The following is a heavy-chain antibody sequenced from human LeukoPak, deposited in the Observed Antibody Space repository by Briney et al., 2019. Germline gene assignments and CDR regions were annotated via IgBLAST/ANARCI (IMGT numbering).Heavy chain of an antibody. D-gene: IGHD3-10*01. V-gene: IGHV4-39*07. J-gene: IGHJ6*03. Sequence: PSETLSLTCTVSGGSTSSSRHYWGWVRQPPGKGLEWIASIYYTGSSYYNPSLKSRVTISVDTSKNQFSLKLSSVTAADTAVYYCARTTMVRGTYYMDVWGKGTTVTISS. CDR3: ARTTMVRGTYYMDV. CDR1: GGSTSSSRHY. CDR2: IYYTGSS.